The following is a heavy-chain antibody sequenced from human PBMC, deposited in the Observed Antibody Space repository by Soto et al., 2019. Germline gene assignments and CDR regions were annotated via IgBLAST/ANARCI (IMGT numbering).Heavy chain of an antibody. CDR3: ARGGASSKWFAP. Sequence: SETLSLSCTVSGGSISSGGSFWSWIRQHPGKGPEWIAFIGYSGTTSFNPSLESRVTVSVDTSKSQFSLNLTSVTAADTAVYYCARGGASSKWFAPWGQGTLVTVSS. CDR1: GGSISSGGSF. J-gene: IGHJ5*02. D-gene: IGHD2-15*01. V-gene: IGHV4-31*03. CDR2: IGYSGTT.